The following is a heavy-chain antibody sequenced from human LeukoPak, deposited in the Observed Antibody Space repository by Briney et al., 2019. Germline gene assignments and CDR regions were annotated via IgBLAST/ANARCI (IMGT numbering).Heavy chain of an antibody. CDR3: ARDHSSGFYGMDV. D-gene: IGHD6-19*01. CDR2: ISAYNGNT. V-gene: IGHV1-18*04. J-gene: IGHJ6*02. Sequence: ASVKVSCKASGYTFTGYYMHWVRQAPGQGLEWMGWISAYNGNTNYAQKFQGRVTMITDTSTSTAYMELRSLRSDDTAVYYCARDHSSGFYGMDVWGQVTTVTVSS. CDR1: GYTFTGYY.